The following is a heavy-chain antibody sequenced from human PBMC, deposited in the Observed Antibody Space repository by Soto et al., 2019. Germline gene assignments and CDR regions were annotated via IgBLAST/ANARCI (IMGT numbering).Heavy chain of an antibody. Sequence: GGSLRLSCAASGFAFSNAWMSWVRQAPGKGLEWVGRIKSKTDGGTTDYAAPVKGRFTISRDDSKNTLYLQMNSLKTEDTAVYYCTTKFYDYVWGSYRELVDYWGKGTRVTVAS. J-gene: IGHJ4*02. CDR3: TTKFYDYVWGSYRELVDY. D-gene: IGHD3-16*02. CDR2: IKSKTDGGTT. CDR1: GFAFSNAW. V-gene: IGHV3-15*01.